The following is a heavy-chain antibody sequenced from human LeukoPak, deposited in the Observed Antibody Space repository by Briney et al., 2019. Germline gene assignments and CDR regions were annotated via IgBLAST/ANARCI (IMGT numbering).Heavy chain of an antibody. J-gene: IGHJ5*02. CDR3: AKSRLTPPP. Sequence: QAGGSLRLSCAASGFTFSNSDMRWVRQAPGKGLEWVSAIGGSGSSTFYADSVKGRFTVSRDNSKNTLYLQLSSLRAEDTAVYYCAKSRLTPPPWGQGTLVTVSS. CDR2: IGGSGSST. V-gene: IGHV3-23*01. D-gene: IGHD1-14*01. CDR1: GFTFSNSD.